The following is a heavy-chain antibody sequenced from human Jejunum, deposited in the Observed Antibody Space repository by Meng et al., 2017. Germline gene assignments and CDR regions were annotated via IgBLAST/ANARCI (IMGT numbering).Heavy chain of an antibody. D-gene: IGHD2-15*01. J-gene: IGHJ4*02. Sequence: QVQLVQSGAGGKKPGASVKVSCKTSGYTFTSYGISWVRQAPGQGLEWMGWISAYNGNTNYAQKFQGRVTMTTDTSTSTAYMELRSLRSDDTAVYYCTILSHCTGGTCYPYDYWGQGTLVTVSS. CDR1: GYTFTSYG. V-gene: IGHV1-18*01. CDR3: TILSHCTGGTCYPYDY. CDR2: ISAYNGNT.